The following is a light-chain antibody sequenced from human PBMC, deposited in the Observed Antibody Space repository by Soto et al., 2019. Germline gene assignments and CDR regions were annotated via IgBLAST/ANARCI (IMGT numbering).Light chain of an antibody. V-gene: IGKV3-20*01. CDR1: QSVSSSY. CDR2: GAS. J-gene: IGKJ2*01. CDR3: QQYGSSPRET. Sequence: EIVLTQSPGTLSLSPGERATLSCRASQSVSSSYLAWYQQKPGQAPRLLIYGASSRTTGIPDRFSGSGSGTDFTLTSSRLEPEDFAVYYCQQYGSSPRETFGQGTKLEIK.